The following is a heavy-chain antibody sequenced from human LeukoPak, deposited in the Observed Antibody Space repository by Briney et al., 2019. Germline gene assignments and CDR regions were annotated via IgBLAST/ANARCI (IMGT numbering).Heavy chain of an antibody. V-gene: IGHV1-8*01. Sequence: ASVKVSCKASGYTFTSYDINWVRQANGPGLEWMGWMNPNSGNTGYAQKFQGRVTMTRNTSISTAYMELSSLRAEDTAVYYCARGGYCSSTSCYLSYGMDVWGQGTTVTVSS. J-gene: IGHJ6*02. CDR2: MNPNSGNT. D-gene: IGHD2-2*01. CDR1: GYTFTSYD. CDR3: ARGGYCSSTSCYLSYGMDV.